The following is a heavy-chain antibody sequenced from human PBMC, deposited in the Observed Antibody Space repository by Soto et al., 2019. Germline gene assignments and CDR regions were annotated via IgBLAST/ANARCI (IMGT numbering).Heavy chain of an antibody. J-gene: IGHJ4*02. V-gene: IGHV1-3*01. CDR3: ARPNTGWDS. Sequence: QVQLVQSGAEVKKPGASVKVSCKASGYTFTNYAMHWVRQAPGHRLEWVGWINAGDGSTKYSQNFQGRVTITRDTSASTVFMELASLRSEDTAVYYCARPNTGWDSWGQGALVPVSS. D-gene: IGHD6-19*01. CDR1: GYTFTNYA. CDR2: INAGDGST.